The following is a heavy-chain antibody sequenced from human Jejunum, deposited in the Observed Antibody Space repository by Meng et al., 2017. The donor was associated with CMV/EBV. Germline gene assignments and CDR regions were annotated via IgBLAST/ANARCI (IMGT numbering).Heavy chain of an antibody. D-gene: IGHD5-18*01. CDR1: GFAFNNYA. J-gene: IGHJ4*02. CDR3: ARGYNYGPHDY. Sequence: AASGFAFNNYAIHWVRQAPGKGLEWVTLISYDGSNKFYADSAKGRFTTSRDNSKNTVYVQMNSLRVEDTAMYFCARGYNYGPHDYWGQGTLVTVSS. CDR2: ISYDGSNK. V-gene: IGHV3-30-3*01.